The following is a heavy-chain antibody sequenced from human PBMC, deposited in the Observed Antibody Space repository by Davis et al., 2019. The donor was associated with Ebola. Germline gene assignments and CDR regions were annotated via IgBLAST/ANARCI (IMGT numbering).Heavy chain of an antibody. D-gene: IGHD3-9*01. V-gene: IGHV3-30*03. J-gene: IGHJ4*02. CDR1: ALTFTNYA. CDR3: ATDPHDNLCHFDF. Sequence: PGRSLTLSCAVSALTFTNYATSWVRQAPGKGLEWVAVISSDGTNNYADSVKGRFTVSRDNSKNTVYVQMNSLRPEDTAVYYCATDPHDNLCHFDFRGQGTLVTVSS. CDR2: ISSDGTNN.